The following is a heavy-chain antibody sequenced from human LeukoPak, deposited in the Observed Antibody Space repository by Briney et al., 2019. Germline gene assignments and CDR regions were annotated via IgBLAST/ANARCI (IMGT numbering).Heavy chain of an antibody. J-gene: IGHJ4*01. CDR2: IYSGGST. CDR3: ATDVRSSLLGF. D-gene: IGHD6-13*01. Sequence: RTGGSLRLSCAASGFTVSSNYMSWVRQAPGKGLEWVSVIYSGGSTYYADSVKGRFTISRDSSNNTLFLQMSNLRADDSGLYYCATDVRSSLLGFWGHGTLVTVSS. V-gene: IGHV3-66*01. CDR1: GFTVSSNY.